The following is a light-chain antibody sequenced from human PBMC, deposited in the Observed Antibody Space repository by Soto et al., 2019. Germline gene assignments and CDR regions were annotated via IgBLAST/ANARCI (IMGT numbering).Light chain of an antibody. J-gene: IGKJ5*01. CDR2: GAF. V-gene: IGKV3-20*01. Sequence: EIVMTQSPATLPVSPGERATLSCRASQSVSTNLAWYQHKPGQGPRLLIYGAFTRATGIPDRFSGSGSGTGFTLTISRLEPEDFAVYYCQQYGGSPRTFGQGTRLEIK. CDR1: QSVSTN. CDR3: QQYGGSPRT.